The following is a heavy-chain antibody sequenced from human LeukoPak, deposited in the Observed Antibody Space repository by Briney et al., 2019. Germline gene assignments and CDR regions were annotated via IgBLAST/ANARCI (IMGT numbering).Heavy chain of an antibody. Sequence: APVKVSCKASGYTFTSYGISWVRQAPGQGLEWMGWISAYNGNTNYAQKLQGRVTMTTDTSTSTAYMELRSLRSDDTAVYYCARDTHYYGSGSYYVDYWGQGTLVTVSS. D-gene: IGHD3-10*01. V-gene: IGHV1-18*01. CDR1: GYTFTSYG. CDR3: ARDTHYYGSGSYYVDY. CDR2: ISAYNGNT. J-gene: IGHJ4*02.